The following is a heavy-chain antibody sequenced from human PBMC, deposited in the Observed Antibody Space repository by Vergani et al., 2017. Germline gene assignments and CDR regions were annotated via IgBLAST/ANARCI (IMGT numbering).Heavy chain of an antibody. Sequence: QVPSVEFGGGVVQPGTSPRLSCVVPGFALNRHAMYWVRQAPGKGREWVVGISFDRTNDYYPDLVKGRFTISRDIAKNTLSLQVRSLRLGGTGVYHCVGDYGLGAGGRYYAEAWDYWGQGTLVTVSS. D-gene: IGHD3-10*01. CDR3: VGDYGLGAGGRYYAEAWDY. J-gene: IGHJ4*02. CDR1: GFALNRHA. V-gene: IGHV3-30-3*01. CDR2: ISFDRTND.